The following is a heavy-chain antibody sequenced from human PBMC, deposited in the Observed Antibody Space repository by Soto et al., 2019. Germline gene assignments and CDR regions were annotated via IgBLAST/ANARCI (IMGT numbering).Heavy chain of an antibody. D-gene: IGHD5-18*01. CDR3: TTLHSYGLDY. CDR1: GFTFNNVW. J-gene: IGHJ4*02. V-gene: IGHV3-15*01. Sequence: EVRLVESGGGLLKPGGSLRLSCAASGFTFNNVWMSWVRQAPGKRLEWVGHIKSKSDGGTPDYAAPVKGRFNISRDDSQNTLYVQMHSLKTEDTAVYYCTTLHSYGLDYWGQGALVTVSS. CDR2: IKSKSDGGTP.